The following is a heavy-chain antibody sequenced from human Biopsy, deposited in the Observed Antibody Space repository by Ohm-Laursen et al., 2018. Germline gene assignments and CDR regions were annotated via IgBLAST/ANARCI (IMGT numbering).Heavy chain of an antibody. V-gene: IGHV4-59*13. CDR2: IYCSCSN. CDR1: SGSNGSFF. CDR3: ARVGSGAPSIVYFDY. J-gene: IGHJ4*02. Sequence: SQSLSFTCTFSSGSNGSFFWIWMPQPPGWGWEWVGDIYCSCSNNYHSSLRRRVTISVDRSMNQFYLELSSETAADTAVYYCARVGSGAPSIVYFDYWGQGAPVTVSS. D-gene: IGHD3-10*01.